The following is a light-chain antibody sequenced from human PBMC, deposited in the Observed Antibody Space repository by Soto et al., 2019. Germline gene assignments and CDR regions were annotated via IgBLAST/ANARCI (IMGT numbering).Light chain of an antibody. CDR2: EDN. J-gene: IGLJ7*01. CDR1: SGSIASNY. CDR3: QSYGGNTLPV. V-gene: IGLV6-57*04. Sequence: NFMLTQPHSVSESPGKTVTISCTRSSGSIASNYVQWYQQRPGSAPTTVIYEDNQRPSGVPHRFSGSIDSSSNSASLTISGLTTEDEADYYCQSYGGNTLPVFGGGTQLTVL.